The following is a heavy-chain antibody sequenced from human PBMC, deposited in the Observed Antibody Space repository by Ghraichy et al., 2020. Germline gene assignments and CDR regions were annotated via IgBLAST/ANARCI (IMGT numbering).Heavy chain of an antibody. D-gene: IGHD3-16*01. Sequence: SETLSLTCTVSGTSVRSYIWCWSWLPPGKGLEWMGASFYCWSTNYNHSLKSQVTISIDASSNQFPLNLSPVTAAATAVYDCASMGGYEDPLWYWGQGTLCAASS. CDR3: ASMGGYEDPLWY. CDR2: SFYCWST. V-gene: IGHV4-59*02. CDR1: GTSVRSYI. J-gene: IGHJ4*02.